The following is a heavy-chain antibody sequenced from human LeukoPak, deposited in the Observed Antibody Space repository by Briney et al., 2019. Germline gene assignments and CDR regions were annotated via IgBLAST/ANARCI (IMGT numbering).Heavy chain of an antibody. J-gene: IGHJ5*01. CDR2: LNPDGSDK. Sequence: GGSLRLSCAASGFTFSSYAMTWVRQAPGKGLEWVANLNPDGSDKYYVDSVKGRFTISRDNAKSSLYLQMSSLRAEDTAVYYCARDAYTSASDSWGQGTLVSVSS. CDR3: ARDAYTSASDS. V-gene: IGHV3-7*01. CDR1: GFTFSSYA. D-gene: IGHD3-16*01.